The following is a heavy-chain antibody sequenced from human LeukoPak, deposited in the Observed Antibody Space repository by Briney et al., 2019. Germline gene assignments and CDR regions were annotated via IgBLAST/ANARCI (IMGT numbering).Heavy chain of an antibody. CDR2: IGTSGANT. V-gene: IGHV3-23*01. D-gene: IGHD2-21*01. Sequence: GGSLRLSCAASGFTFNNYGMGWVRQTPGKGLEWVATIGTSGANTYHADSVKGRFTISRDNSKSTLYLQMNSLRAEDTAVYPCAKKSGDHFHFDFWGQGTLVTVSS. CDR1: GFTFNNYG. CDR3: AKKSGDHFHFDF. J-gene: IGHJ4*02.